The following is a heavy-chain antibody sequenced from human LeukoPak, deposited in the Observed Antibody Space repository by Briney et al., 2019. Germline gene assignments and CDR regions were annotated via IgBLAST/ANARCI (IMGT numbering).Heavy chain of an antibody. D-gene: IGHD6-13*01. CDR3: AKATLSYSSPAAAFDY. CDR1: GFNLDNYG. Sequence: GGSLRLSCAASGFNLDNYGMHWVRQAPGKGLEWVSGISWNSGSIGYADSVKGRFTISRDNAKNSLYLQMNSLRAEDTALYYCAKATLSYSSPAAAFDYWGQGTLVTVSS. CDR2: ISWNSGSI. V-gene: IGHV3-9*01. J-gene: IGHJ4*02.